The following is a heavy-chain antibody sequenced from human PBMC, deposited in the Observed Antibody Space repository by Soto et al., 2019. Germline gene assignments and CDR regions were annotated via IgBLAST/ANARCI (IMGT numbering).Heavy chain of an antibody. CDR1: GGSSSSGGYS. CDR2: IYHSGST. D-gene: IGHD1-1*01. CDR3: ARDQLEGNWFDP. Sequence: SETLSYTCAVSGGSSSSGGYSWNWIRQPPGKGLEWIGYIYHSGSTLYNPSLKSRVTISVDKSKNQFSLKLSSVTAADTAVYYCARDQLEGNWFDPWGQGTLVTVSS. V-gene: IGHV4-30-2*01. J-gene: IGHJ5*02.